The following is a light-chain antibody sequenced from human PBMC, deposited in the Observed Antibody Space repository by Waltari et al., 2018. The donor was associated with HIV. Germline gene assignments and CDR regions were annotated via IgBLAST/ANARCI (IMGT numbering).Light chain of an antibody. Sequence: QPALTQPASLSGSPGQPITIPCTGKTTVVGGYNYVSWYQQHPGKAPKLMIYDVSNRPSGVSNRFSGSKSGNTASLNISGLQAEDEADYYCSSYTSSSTLEVFGGGTKLTVL. CDR2: DVS. CDR1: TTVVGGYNY. CDR3: SSYTSSSTLEV. J-gene: IGLJ2*01. V-gene: IGLV2-14*03.